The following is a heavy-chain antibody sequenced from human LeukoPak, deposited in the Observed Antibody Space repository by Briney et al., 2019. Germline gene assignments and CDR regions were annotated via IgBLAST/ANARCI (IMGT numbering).Heavy chain of an antibody. CDR1: GYTVSSYG. CDR3: ARGFPVIRGRRYYFDY. CDR2: MNPNSGNT. D-gene: IGHD3-10*01. V-gene: IGHV1-8*01. Sequence: GASVKVSCKASGYTVSSYGISWVRQAPGQGLEWMGWMNPNSGNTGYAQKFQGRVTITRNTSISTAYMELSSLRSEDTAVYYCARGFPVIRGRRYYFDYWGQGTLVTVSS. J-gene: IGHJ4*02.